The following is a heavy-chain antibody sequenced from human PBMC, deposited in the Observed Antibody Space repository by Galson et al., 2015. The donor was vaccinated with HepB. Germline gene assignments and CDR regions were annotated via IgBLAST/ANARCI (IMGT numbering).Heavy chain of an antibody. CDR3: VNEGSWFGGDWFDP. CDR2: INGRGSTR. Sequence: SLRLSCAGSGFIFRHHAMAWIRQAPGKGLEWVSGINGRGSTRSYSDAVKGRFSISRDNSKDAVFLQMDNLRAEDTAVYYCVNEGSWFGGDWFDPWGQRALVTVS. CDR1: GFIFRHHA. J-gene: IGHJ5*02. V-gene: IGHV3-23*01. D-gene: IGHD3-16*01.